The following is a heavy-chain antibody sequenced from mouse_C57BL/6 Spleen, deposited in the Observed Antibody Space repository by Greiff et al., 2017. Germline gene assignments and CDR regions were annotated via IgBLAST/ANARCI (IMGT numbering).Heavy chain of an antibody. CDR3: ARIGNAMDY. CDR1: GYTFTSYW. Sequence: QVQLQQPGAELVRPGSSVKLSCKASGYTFTSYWMDWVKQRPGQGLEWIGIIFPSDSETHYNQKFKDKATLTVDKSSSTAYMQLSSLTSEDSAVYYCARIGNAMDYWGQGTSVTVSS. V-gene: IGHV1-61*01. J-gene: IGHJ4*01. D-gene: IGHD2-14*01. CDR2: IFPSDSET.